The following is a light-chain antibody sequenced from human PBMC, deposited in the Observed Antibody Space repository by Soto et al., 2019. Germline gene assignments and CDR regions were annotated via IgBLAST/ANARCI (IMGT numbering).Light chain of an antibody. V-gene: IGLV8-61*01. CDR2: STN. CDR1: SGSVSTSSY. Sequence: QTVVTQEPSFSVSPGGTITLTCGLTSGSVSTSSYPSWYQQTPGPAPRTLIYSTNTRSSGVPDRFSGSILGNKAALTITGAQADDESDYYCALSLPRGVWEFGGGTKLTVL. J-gene: IGLJ3*02. CDR3: ALSLPRGVWE.